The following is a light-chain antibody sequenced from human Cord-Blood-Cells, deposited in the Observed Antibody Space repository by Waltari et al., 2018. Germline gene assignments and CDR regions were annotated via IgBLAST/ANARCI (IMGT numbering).Light chain of an antibody. CDR3: QQSYSTPWT. CDR1: QSISSY. Sequence: DIQMTQSPSSPSASVGDRVTITCRASQSISSYLNWYQQKPGKAPKLLIYAASSLQSGVPSRFSGSGSGTDFTLTISSLQPEDFATYYCQQSYSTPWTFGQGTKVENK. CDR2: AAS. V-gene: IGKV1-39*01. J-gene: IGKJ1*01.